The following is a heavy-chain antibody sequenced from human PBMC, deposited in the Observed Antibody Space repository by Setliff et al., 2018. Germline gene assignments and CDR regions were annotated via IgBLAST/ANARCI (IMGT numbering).Heavy chain of an antibody. Sequence: GGSLRLSCAASGFTFSSYALHWVRQAPGKGLEWVTLIFHDGRDIYYGDSVHGRFAISRDNSKNTLYLQMNSLRSDDTAVYYCAGVHWTTNWFLHYWGQGTLVTVST. V-gene: IGHV3-30*03. J-gene: IGHJ4*01. CDR1: GFTFSSYA. CDR3: AGVHWTTNWFLHY. D-gene: IGHD7-27*01. CDR2: IFHDGRDI.